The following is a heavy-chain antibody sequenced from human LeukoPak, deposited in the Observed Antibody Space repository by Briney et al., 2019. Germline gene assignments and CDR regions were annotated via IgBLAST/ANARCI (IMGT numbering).Heavy chain of an antibody. D-gene: IGHD2-21*02. CDR1: GFTFDDYS. J-gene: IGHJ4*02. CDR3: VKDPGFGDHWYFDS. CDR2: ISWDGGIT. Sequence: GGSLRLSCAASGFTFDDYSMHWVRQVPGKSLEWLSLISWDGGITNYADSVVGRFTISRDNSKNSLYLQMNSLGPEDTALYYCVKDPGFGDHWYFDSWGQGTLVTVSS. V-gene: IGHV3-43*01.